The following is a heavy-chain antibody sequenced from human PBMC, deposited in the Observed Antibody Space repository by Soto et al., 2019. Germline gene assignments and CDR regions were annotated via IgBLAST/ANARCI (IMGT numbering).Heavy chain of an antibody. V-gene: IGHV1-69*01. J-gene: IGHJ5*02. Sequence: QVPLVQSGAEVKKPGSSVTVSCKASGGTFSSYAIHWVRQAPGQGLEWMGGIIPMYGPAKYAQRFQGRVTITADESTATVYMELTSLTSQETPVYYCARVTSMVRGVIDNWFDPWGHGTLVTVSS. CDR1: GGTFSSYA. CDR3: ARVTSMVRGVIDNWFDP. D-gene: IGHD3-10*01. CDR2: IIPMYGPA.